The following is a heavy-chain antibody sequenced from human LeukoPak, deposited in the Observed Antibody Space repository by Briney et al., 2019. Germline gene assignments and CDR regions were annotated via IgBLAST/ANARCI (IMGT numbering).Heavy chain of an antibody. J-gene: IGHJ4*02. Sequence: SETLPLTCTVSGGSISSGGYYWSWIRQHPGKGLEWIGYIYYSGSTYYNPSLKSRVTISVDTSKNQFSLKLSSVTAADTAVYYCARVSPRGSVDYWGQGTLVTVSS. CDR1: GGSISSGGYY. V-gene: IGHV4-31*03. CDR2: IYYSGST. CDR3: ARVSPRGSVDY. D-gene: IGHD3-10*01.